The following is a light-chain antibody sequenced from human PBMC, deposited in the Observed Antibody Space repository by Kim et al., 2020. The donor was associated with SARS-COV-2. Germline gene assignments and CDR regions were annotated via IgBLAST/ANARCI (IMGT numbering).Light chain of an antibody. CDR3: GTWDSGLTAGG. J-gene: IGLJ3*02. Sequence: QSVLTQPPSVSAAPGQRVTISCSGSSSNIGNNYVSWYQQLPGTAPKLLIYDNYKRPSGIPDRFSGSKSGTSATLGITGLQTEDEADYYCGTWDSGLTAGGFGGGTKLTVL. V-gene: IGLV1-51*01. CDR2: DNY. CDR1: SSNIGNNY.